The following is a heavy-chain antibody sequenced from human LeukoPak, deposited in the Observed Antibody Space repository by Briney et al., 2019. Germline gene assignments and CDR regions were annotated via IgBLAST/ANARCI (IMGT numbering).Heavy chain of an antibody. CDR3: AQSKYRNDDYYYGMDV. Sequence: SETLSLTCTVSGDSISSYYWSWIRQPPGKGLEWIGYIYYSGSTNYNPSLKSRVTISVDTSRNQFSLKLSSVTAADTAVYYCAQSKYRNDDYYYGMDVWGPGTTVTVSS. CDR1: GDSISSYY. D-gene: IGHD2/OR15-2a*01. J-gene: IGHJ6*02. V-gene: IGHV4-59*01. CDR2: IYYSGST.